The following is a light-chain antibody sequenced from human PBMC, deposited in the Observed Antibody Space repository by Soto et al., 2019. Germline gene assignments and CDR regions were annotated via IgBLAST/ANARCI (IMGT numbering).Light chain of an antibody. J-gene: IGKJ1*01. Sequence: EIVMTQSPAPLSVSPGERATLSCRASQSVNSTLAWYQQKPGQAPRLLIYGASTRATGVPARFSGSGSGTEVILTVSSLQSEDVAVYFCQQYNNLPTFGQGTKVEIK. CDR1: QSVNST. CDR3: QQYNNLPT. V-gene: IGKV3-15*01. CDR2: GAS.